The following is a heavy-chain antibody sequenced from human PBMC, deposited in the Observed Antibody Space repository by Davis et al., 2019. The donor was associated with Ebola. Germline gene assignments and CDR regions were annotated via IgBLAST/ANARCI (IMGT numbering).Heavy chain of an antibody. Sequence: PGGSLRLSCAASGFTFSSYGMHWVRQAPGKGLEWVAVISYDGSNKYYADSVKGRFTISRDNSKNTLYLQMNSLRAEDTAVYYCAKDGLPYYDFWSGYLPFYWGQGTLVTVSS. V-gene: IGHV3-30*18. CDR1: GFTFSSYG. D-gene: IGHD3-3*01. CDR3: AKDGLPYYDFWSGYLPFY. CDR2: ISYDGSNK. J-gene: IGHJ4*02.